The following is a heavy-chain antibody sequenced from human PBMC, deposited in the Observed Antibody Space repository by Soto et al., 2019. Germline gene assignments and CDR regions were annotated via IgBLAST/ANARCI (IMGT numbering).Heavy chain of an antibody. CDR1: GYTFTANY. D-gene: IGHD1-26*01. J-gene: IGHJ3*02. Sequence: VQLVQSEADVEKPGASVTVSCKTSGYTFTANYIHWVRQAPGQGLEWMGWINTNNGGTHFAQKFQDWVTLTRDKSISTAYMELRRLKSDDTAIYYCARVSFVGANGWADAFDSWGQGTMVSVSS. CDR3: ARVSFVGANGWADAFDS. V-gene: IGHV1-2*04. CDR2: INTNNGGT.